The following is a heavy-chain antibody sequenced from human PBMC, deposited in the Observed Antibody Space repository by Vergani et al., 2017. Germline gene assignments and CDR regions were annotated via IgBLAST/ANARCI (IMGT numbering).Heavy chain of an antibody. D-gene: IGHD2-2*02. CDR2: IKNTGDST. J-gene: IGHJ3*02. CDR3: ARPMRLGYCSSTSCYTGAFDI. V-gene: IGHV3-23*01. CDR1: GFTFSSHA. Sequence: EVQLLQSEGAVVQPGGSLRLSCVASGFTFSSHAMSWVRQGHGQGLEWVSSIKNTGDSTHYADSVKGRFTISRDNSKNTLYLQMNSLRAEDTAVYYCARPMRLGYCSSTSCYTGAFDIWGQGTMVTVSS.